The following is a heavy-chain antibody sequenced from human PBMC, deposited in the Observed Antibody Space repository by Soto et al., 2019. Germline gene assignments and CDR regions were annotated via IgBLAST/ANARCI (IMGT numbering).Heavy chain of an antibody. J-gene: IGHJ4*02. V-gene: IGHV1-69*02. CDR2: IILILGIA. CDR1: GGTFSSYT. CDR3: ARLSYYYGSGSVDY. D-gene: IGHD3-10*01. Sequence: QVQLVQSGAEVKKPGSSVKVSCKASGGTFSSYTISWVRQAPGQGLEWMGRIILILGIANYAQKFQGRVTITADKSTSTAYMELSSLRSEDTAVYYCARLSYYYGSGSVDYWGQGTLVTVSS.